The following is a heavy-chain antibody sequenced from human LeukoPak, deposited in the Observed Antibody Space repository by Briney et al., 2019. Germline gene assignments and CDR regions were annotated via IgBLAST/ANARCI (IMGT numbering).Heavy chain of an antibody. CDR2: IWYDGSNK. V-gene: IGHV3-33*06. CDR1: GFTFSSYG. CDR3: AKDRLHCSGGSCYSGYFDY. D-gene: IGHD2-15*01. Sequence: GRSLRLSCAASGFTFSSYGMHWVRQAPGKGLEWVAVIWYDGSNKYYADSVKGRFTISRDNSKNTLYLQMSSLRAEDTAVYYCAKDRLHCSGGSCYSGYFDYWGQGTLATVSS. J-gene: IGHJ4*02.